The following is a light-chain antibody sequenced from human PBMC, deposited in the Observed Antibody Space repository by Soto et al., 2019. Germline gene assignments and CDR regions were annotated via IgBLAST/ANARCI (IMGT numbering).Light chain of an antibody. CDR1: HSVSSNY. J-gene: IGKJ1*01. CDR2: GAS. Sequence: ETVLTQSPGTLSLSPGERATRSCRASHSVSSNYLAWYQQTPGQAPRLLMYGASTRATGIPDRFSGSGSGTDFTLTISRLEPEDFAVYYCQQFGRSPPSWTFGQGTKVEIK. V-gene: IGKV3-20*01. CDR3: QQFGRSPPSWT.